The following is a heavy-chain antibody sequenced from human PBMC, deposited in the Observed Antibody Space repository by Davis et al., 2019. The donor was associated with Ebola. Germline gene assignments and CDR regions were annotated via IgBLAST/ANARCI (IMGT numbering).Heavy chain of an antibody. CDR3: VRDGYRYGRPDY. V-gene: IGHV3-21*06. CDR1: GFDFSSYS. D-gene: IGHD6-13*01. J-gene: IGHJ4*02. Sequence: GESLKISCAASGFDFSSYSMTWVRQAPGKGPEWVASIGGRSEFVFYADSLKGRFTIPRHNAKNSLYLELTALRAEDTAVYSCVRDGYRYGRPDYWGLGTLVTVSS. CDR2: IGGRSEFV.